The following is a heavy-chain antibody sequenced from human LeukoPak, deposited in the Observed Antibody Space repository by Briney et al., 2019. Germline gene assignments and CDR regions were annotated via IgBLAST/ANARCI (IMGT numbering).Heavy chain of an antibody. Sequence: GGSLRLSCAASGFSVSRTFMTWVRQAPGKGLEWVSIMYGDGSTYNADSVNGRFTISRDNSNNTVFLQMNSLRAEDTAVYYCSKSFETSGYYGPDTFEIWGQGTMVTVSS. J-gene: IGHJ3*02. CDR2: MYGDGST. V-gene: IGHV3-66*01. CDR1: GFSVSRTF. D-gene: IGHD3-22*01. CDR3: SKSFETSGYYGPDTFEI.